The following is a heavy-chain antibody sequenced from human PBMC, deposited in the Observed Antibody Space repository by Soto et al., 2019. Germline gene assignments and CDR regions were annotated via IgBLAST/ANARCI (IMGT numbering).Heavy chain of an antibody. D-gene: IGHD3-10*01. CDR1: GGSFSGYY. J-gene: IGHJ4*02. Sequence: SETLSLTCAVYGGSFSGYYWTWIRQPPGKRPEWIGEINDSGSTNYNPSLKSRVTISVDTSKNQFSLKVRSVAAADTAVYYCARGVVRRVIIQYTSFFDYWARGTSVTVSS. CDR2: INDSGST. CDR3: ARGVVRRVIIQYTSFFDY. V-gene: IGHV4-34*01.